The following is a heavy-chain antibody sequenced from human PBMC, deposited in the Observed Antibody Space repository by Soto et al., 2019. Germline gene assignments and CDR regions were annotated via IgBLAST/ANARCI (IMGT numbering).Heavy chain of an antibody. CDR3: ARESWLWNYYYGMDV. CDR1: GFTFSYYW. Sequence: GGSLRLSCAASGFTFSYYWMSWVRQAPGKGLEWVANIKQDGSEKYFVDSVKGRFTIPRDNAKNSLYLQMNSLRVEDTAVYYCARESWLWNYYYGMDVWGQGTTVTVSS. J-gene: IGHJ6*02. D-gene: IGHD5-18*01. V-gene: IGHV3-7*01. CDR2: IKQDGSEK.